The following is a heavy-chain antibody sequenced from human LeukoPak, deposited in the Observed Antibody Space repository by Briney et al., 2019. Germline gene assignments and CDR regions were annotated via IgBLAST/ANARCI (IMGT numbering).Heavy chain of an antibody. V-gene: IGHV4-59*01. CDR3: ARGTPLAVAGTGYFQH. CDR1: GGSISSYY. J-gene: IGHJ1*01. Sequence: SETLSLTCTVSGGSISSYYWSWIRQPPGKGLEWIGYIYYSGSTNDNPSLKRRVTISVDTSKNQFSLKLSSVTAADTAVYYCARGTPLAVAGTGYFQHWGQGTLVTVSS. D-gene: IGHD6-19*01. CDR2: IYYSGST.